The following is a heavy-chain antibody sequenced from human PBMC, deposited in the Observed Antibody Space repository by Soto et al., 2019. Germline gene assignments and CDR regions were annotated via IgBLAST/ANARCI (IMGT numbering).Heavy chain of an antibody. J-gene: IGHJ5*02. CDR2: IIPIFGTA. V-gene: IGHV1-69*13. CDR3: ARTLLDIVVVPAAIYLFDP. Sequence: GASVKVSCKASGGTFSSYAISWVRQAPGQGLEWMGGIIPIFGTANYAQKFQGRVTITADESTSTAYMELSSLRSEDTAVYYCARTLLDIVVVPAAIYLFDPWGQGTLVTVSS. CDR1: GGTFSSYA. D-gene: IGHD2-2*01.